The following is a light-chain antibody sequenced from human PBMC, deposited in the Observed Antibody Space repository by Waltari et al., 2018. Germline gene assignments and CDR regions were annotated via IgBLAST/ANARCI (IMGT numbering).Light chain of an antibody. J-gene: IGKJ1*01. CDR2: DAS. V-gene: IGKV1-5*01. CDR3: QQYNSSPWT. Sequence: DIQMTQTPSTLSASVGDRVTITCRASQSISGWLAWYQQKPGKAPKLLIFDASKLESGVPSRFSGSGFGTEFALTISGLQPDDFATYFCQQYNSSPWTFGQGTKVEIK. CDR1: QSISGW.